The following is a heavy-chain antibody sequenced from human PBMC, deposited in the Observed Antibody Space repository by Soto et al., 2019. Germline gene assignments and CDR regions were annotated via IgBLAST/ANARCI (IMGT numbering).Heavy chain of an antibody. D-gene: IGHD3-10*01. V-gene: IGHV3-7*01. CDR2: IKQDGSEK. CDR3: AGGRLLLWFGELLYDAFDI. J-gene: IGHJ3*02. CDR1: GFTFSSYW. Sequence: GGSLRLSCAASGFTFSSYWMSWVRQAPGKGLEWVANIKQDGSEKYYVDSVKGRFTISRDNAKNSLYLQMNSLRAEDTAVYYCAGGRLLLWFGELLYDAFDIWGQGTMV.